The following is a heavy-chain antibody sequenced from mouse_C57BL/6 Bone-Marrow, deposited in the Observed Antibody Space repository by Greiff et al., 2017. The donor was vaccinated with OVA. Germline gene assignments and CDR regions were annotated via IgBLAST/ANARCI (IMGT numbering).Heavy chain of an antibody. CDR3: APYDGYYAMDY. V-gene: IGHV1-42*01. Sequence: VQLQQSGPELVKPGASVKISCKASGYSFTGYYMNWVKQSPEKSLEWIGEINPRTGGTTYNQKFKAKATLTVDKSSSTAYMQLKSLTSEDSAVYYCAPYDGYYAMDYWGQGTSVTVSS. D-gene: IGHD2-3*01. CDR1: GYSFTGYY. CDR2: INPRTGGT. J-gene: IGHJ4*01.